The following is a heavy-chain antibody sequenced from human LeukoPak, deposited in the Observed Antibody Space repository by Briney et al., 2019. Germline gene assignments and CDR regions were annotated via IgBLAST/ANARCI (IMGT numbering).Heavy chain of an antibody. CDR1: GFTFSNAW. CDR2: IKSKTDGGTT. CDR3: TTPGIAVAGRFDY. D-gene: IGHD6-19*01. V-gene: IGHV3-15*01. Sequence: GGSLRLSCAASGFTFSNAWMSWVRQAPGKGLEWVGRIKSKTDGGTTDYAAPVKGRFTISRADSKNTLYLQMNSLKTEDTAVYYCTTPGIAVAGRFDYWGQGTLVTVSS. J-gene: IGHJ4*02.